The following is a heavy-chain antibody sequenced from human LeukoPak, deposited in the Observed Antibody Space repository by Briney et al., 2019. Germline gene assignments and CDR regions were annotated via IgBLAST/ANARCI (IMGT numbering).Heavy chain of an antibody. CDR2: IIPIFGTA. Sequence: GASVTVSCKASGGTFSSYAISWVRQAPGQGLEWMGGIIPIFGTANYAQKFQGRVTITADESTSTAYMELSSLRSEDTAVYYCARAPEDIVAENWFDPWGQGTLVTVSS. D-gene: IGHD2-15*01. CDR1: GGTFSSYA. CDR3: ARAPEDIVAENWFDP. V-gene: IGHV1-69*13. J-gene: IGHJ5*02.